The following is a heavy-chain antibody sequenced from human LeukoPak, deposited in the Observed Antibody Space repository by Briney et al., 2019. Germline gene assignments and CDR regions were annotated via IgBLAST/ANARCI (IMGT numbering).Heavy chain of an antibody. CDR1: GYTFTGYY. CDR2: INPNSGGT. V-gene: IGHV1-2*02. J-gene: IGHJ3*02. CDR3: ARDRGRRMLDAFDI. Sequence: ASVKVFCKASGYTFTGYYMHWVRQAPGQGLEWMGWINPNSGGTNYAQKFQGRVTMTRDTSISTAYMELSRLRSDDTAVYYCARDRGRRMLDAFDIWGQGTMVTVSS. D-gene: IGHD2/OR15-2a*01.